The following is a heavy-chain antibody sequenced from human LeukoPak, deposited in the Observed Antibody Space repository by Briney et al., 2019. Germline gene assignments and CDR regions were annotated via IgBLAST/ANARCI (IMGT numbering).Heavy chain of an antibody. CDR2: INPNSGGT. V-gene: IGHV1-2*02. Sequence: ASVKVSCKASGYTFNGYYLHWVRQAPGQGLEWMGWINPNSGGTNYAQNFQGRVTMTRDTSISTAYMELSGLRSDDTAVYYCARWMTTVIAPDYWGQGTLVTVSS. D-gene: IGHD4-17*01. J-gene: IGHJ4*02. CDR3: ARWMTTVIAPDY. CDR1: GYTFNGYY.